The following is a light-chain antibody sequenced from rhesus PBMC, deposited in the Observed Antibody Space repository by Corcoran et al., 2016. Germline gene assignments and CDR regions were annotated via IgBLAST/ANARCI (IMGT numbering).Light chain of an antibody. CDR2: GAS. V-gene: IGKV3-31*02. CDR3: QETSNLFT. CDR1: QSVTSY. Sequence: EIVMTHSPATLSLSPGERATLSCRASQSVTSYLAWYQQKPRQAPRFLIYGASTRATGIPDRFSGSGSVTDFTLTINSLEPEDFAVYYCQETSNLFTFGPGTKLDIK. J-gene: IGKJ3*01.